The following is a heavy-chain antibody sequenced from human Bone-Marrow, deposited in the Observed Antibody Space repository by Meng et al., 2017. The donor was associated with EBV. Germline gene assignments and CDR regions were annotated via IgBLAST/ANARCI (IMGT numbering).Heavy chain of an antibody. V-gene: IGHV1-69*06. Sequence: QVQVGQSGAEVNKPGSLVKVTCKTSGGTFNREAISWVRQAPGQGLEWMGGLIPMLGAPNLAQKFQDRVTIIADKSPSTHYMELSSLRSDDTAVYYCASESGRGYTPDYWGRGTLVTVSS. CDR2: LIPMLGAP. J-gene: IGHJ4*02. D-gene: IGHD3-10*01. CDR1: GGTFNREA. CDR3: ASESGRGYTPDY.